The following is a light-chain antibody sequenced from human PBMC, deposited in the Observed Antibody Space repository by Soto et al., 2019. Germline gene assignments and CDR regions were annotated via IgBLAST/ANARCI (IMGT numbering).Light chain of an antibody. CDR2: GAS. CDR3: QQYGSSPRT. Sequence: EIVLTQSPGTLSLSPGERATLSCRASQSVSSSYLAWYQQKPGQAPRLLIYGASSRATGIPDRFSGSGSGTDFTLTISRLEPEDFAVYYCQQYGSSPRTFGQGTNVAIK. CDR1: QSVSSSY. J-gene: IGKJ1*01. V-gene: IGKV3-20*01.